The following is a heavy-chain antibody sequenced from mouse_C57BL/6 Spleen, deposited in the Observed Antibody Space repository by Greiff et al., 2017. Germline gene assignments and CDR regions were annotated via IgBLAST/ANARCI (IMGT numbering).Heavy chain of an antibody. Sequence: VQLQQPGAELVMPGASVKLSCKASGYTFTSYWMHWVKQRPGQGLEWIGEIDPSDSYTNYNQKFKGKSTLTVDKSSSTAYMQLSSLTSEDSAVYYGARGGSGAMDYWGQGTSVTVSS. V-gene: IGHV1-69*01. J-gene: IGHJ4*01. CDR1: GYTFTSYW. CDR2: IDPSDSYT. D-gene: IGHD3-1*01. CDR3: ARGGSGAMDY.